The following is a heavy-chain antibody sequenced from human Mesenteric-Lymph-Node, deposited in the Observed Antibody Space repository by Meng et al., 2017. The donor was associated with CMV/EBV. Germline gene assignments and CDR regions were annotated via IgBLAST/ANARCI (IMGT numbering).Heavy chain of an antibody. V-gene: IGHV3-30*04. CDR3: ARGVIGGDYEIFLDY. D-gene: IGHD3-16*02. CDR2: ISYDGSNK. Sequence: SGFTFSSYAMRLVRQAPGKGLVLVSVISYDGSNKYYTDSVKGRFTISRYNSKNTLYLQMNSLRAEDTAVYYCARGVIGGDYEIFLDYWGQGTLVTVSS. J-gene: IGHJ4*02. CDR1: GFTFSSYA.